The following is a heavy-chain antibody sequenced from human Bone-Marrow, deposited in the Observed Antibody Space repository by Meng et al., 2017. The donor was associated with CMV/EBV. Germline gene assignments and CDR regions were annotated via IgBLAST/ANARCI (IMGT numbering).Heavy chain of an antibody. CDR2: INHSGST. Sequence: AVYGGSFSGYYWSWIRQPPGKGLEWIGEINHSGSTNYNPSLKSRVTISVDTSKNQFSLKLSSVTAADTAVYYCARGGPKYYYGMDVWGQGTTVTVSS. V-gene: IGHV4-34*01. CDR1: GGSFSGYY. J-gene: IGHJ6*02. CDR3: ARGGPKYYYGMDV.